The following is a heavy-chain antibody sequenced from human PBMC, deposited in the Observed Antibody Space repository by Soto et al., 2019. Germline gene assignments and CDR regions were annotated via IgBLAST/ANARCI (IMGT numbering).Heavy chain of an antibody. V-gene: IGHV1-69*13. CDR2: INPVFGTR. J-gene: IGHJ6*02. CDR1: GGNFKNYA. CDR3: ATNRHRFLEWPVYGMDG. D-gene: IGHD3-3*01. Sequence: SVKVSCKASGGNFKNYAFSWVRQAPGQGLEWKGRINPVFGTRKYAQNFEGRVTISAYESTTTAYMELSGLRSEDTAIYYCATNRHRFLEWPVYGMDGWGQGTTVTVSS.